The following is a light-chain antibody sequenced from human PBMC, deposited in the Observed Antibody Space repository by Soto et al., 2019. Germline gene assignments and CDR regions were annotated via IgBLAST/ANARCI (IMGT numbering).Light chain of an antibody. CDR1: QSVRSN. CDR2: GAS. Sequence: EIVMKQSPDTVFVSPGERATLSCRASQSVRSNLAWYRHKPGQAPSXLIYGASTRATGVPPRFSGSGSGTDFTLTISRLEPEDFAVYYCQQYGSSGTFGQGTKVDI. J-gene: IGKJ1*01. V-gene: IGKV3-15*01. CDR3: QQYGSSGT.